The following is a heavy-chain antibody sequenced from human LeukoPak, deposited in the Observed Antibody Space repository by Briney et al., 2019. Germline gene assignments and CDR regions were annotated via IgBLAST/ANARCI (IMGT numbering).Heavy chain of an antibody. J-gene: IGHJ4*02. D-gene: IGHD3-22*01. CDR3: ARNFGGGDSSGPYY. CDR1: GFTFNDYG. CDR2: INWNGGST. V-gene: IGHV3-20*01. Sequence: WGSLRLSCAASGFTFNDYGISWVRQAPGKGLECVSAINWNGGSTGYADSVKGRFTISRDNAKNSLYLQMNSLRAEDTALYHCARNFGGGDSSGPYYWGQGTLVTVSS.